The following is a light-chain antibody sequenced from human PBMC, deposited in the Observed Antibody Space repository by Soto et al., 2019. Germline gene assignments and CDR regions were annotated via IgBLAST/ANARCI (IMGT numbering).Light chain of an antibody. CDR2: DVS. CDR3: QQFNSYPII. Sequence: AIQLTQSPSSLSASVGDRVTITCRASQDIRGALAWYQQKPGKAPKILIYDVSSLQSGVPSRFRGSSSGTDFTLTISGLQPEDLATYYCQQFNSYPIIVGQGTRLDI. CDR1: QDIRGA. V-gene: IGKV1-13*02. J-gene: IGKJ5*01.